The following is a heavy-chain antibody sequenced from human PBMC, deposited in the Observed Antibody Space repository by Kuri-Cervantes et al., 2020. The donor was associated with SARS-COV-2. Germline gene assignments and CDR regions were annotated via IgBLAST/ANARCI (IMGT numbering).Heavy chain of an antibody. Sequence: GGSLRLSCKVSGYTLTELSMHWVRQAPGKGLEWMGGFDPEDGETIYAQKSQGRVTITADESTSTAYMELSSLRSEDTAVYYCARMGVTMIVVEDYYYGMDVWGQGTTVTVSS. CDR1: GYTLTELS. CDR2: FDPEDGET. D-gene: IGHD3-22*01. J-gene: IGHJ6*02. V-gene: IGHV1-24*01. CDR3: ARMGVTMIVVEDYYYGMDV.